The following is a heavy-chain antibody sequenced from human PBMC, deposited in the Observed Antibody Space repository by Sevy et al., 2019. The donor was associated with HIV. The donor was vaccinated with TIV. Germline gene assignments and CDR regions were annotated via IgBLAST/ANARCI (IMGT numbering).Heavy chain of an antibody. CDR1: GYSFSGYN. D-gene: IGHD6-13*01. CDR2: INPTSGGT. CDR3: VRVPAAAGTRGYFDY. Sequence: ASVKVSCKTSGYSFSGYNMHWVRQAPGQGLEWMGGINPTSGGTKFAEMFQGRVTMTRDMSISTAYMELSSLRSDDTAVYYCVRVPAAAGTRGYFDYWGQGTLVTVSS. V-gene: IGHV1-2*02. J-gene: IGHJ4*02.